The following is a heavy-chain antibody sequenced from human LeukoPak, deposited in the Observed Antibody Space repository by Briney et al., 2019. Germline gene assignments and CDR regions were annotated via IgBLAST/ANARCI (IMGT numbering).Heavy chain of an antibody. D-gene: IGHD6-13*01. CDR2: IYDSGST. Sequence: PSETLSLTCTVSGASINSYYWSWIRQPPGKGLEWIGCIYDSGSTDYNPSLKSRVTISVNTSKNKFPPKMTSETAADTAMYYCARTSSSWLWGQGTLVTVSS. J-gene: IGHJ4*02. CDR3: ARTSSSWL. CDR1: GASINSYY. V-gene: IGHV4-59*01.